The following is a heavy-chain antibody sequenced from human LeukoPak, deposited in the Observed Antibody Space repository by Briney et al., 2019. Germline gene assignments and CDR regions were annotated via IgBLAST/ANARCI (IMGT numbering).Heavy chain of an antibody. Sequence: GGSLRLSCAASGFTFSSYGMHWVRQAPGKGLEWVAVISYDGSNKYYADSVKGRFTISRDNSKNTLYLQMNSLRAEDTAVYYCAKSHLVAATIPYFDYWGQGTLVTVSS. J-gene: IGHJ4*02. CDR1: GFTFSSYG. V-gene: IGHV3-30*18. CDR2: ISYDGSNK. CDR3: AKSHLVAATIPYFDY. D-gene: IGHD2-15*01.